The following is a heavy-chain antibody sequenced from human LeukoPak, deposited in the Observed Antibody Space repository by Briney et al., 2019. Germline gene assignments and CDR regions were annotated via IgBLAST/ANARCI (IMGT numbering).Heavy chain of an antibody. J-gene: IGHJ6*03. V-gene: IGHV3-21*01. D-gene: IGHD2/OR15-2a*01. CDR2: ISSSSSYI. Sequence: GGSLRLSCAASGFTFSSYSMNWVRQAPGKGLEWVSSISSSSSYIYYADSVKGRFTISRDNAKNSLYLQMISLRAEDTAVYYCAREATTYYYYYYYMDVWGKGTTVTVSS. CDR1: GFTFSSYS. CDR3: AREATTYYYYYYYMDV.